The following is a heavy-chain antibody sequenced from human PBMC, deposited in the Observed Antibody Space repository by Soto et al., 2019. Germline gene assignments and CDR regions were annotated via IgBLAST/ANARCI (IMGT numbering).Heavy chain of an antibody. CDR3: AKDDDTSSHFSLLDF. CDR1: GFTFSHYG. CDR2: TWFGGRGE. Sequence: QVQLVESGGGVVQPGTSLRLSCAASGFTFSHYGIHWVRQAPGKGLEWVALTWFGGRGENYADSVRGRFTVSRDNSKTTVYLQMNSLRVEDTAVYYCAKDDDTSSHFSLLDFRGQGTLVTVSS. D-gene: IGHD3-22*01. V-gene: IGHV3-33*06. J-gene: IGHJ4*02.